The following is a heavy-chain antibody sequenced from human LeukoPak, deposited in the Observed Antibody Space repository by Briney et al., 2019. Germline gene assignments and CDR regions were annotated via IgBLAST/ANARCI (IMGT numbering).Heavy chain of an antibody. CDR2: ISSNGGST. CDR3: ARDALLDV. CDR1: GFTFSSYA. Sequence: GGSLRLSCAASGFTFSSYAMHWVRQAPGKGLEYVSAISSNGGSTYYANSVKGRFTVSRDNSKNTLYLQMGSLRAEDMAVYYCARDALLDVWGKGTTVTISS. V-gene: IGHV3-64*01. J-gene: IGHJ6*04.